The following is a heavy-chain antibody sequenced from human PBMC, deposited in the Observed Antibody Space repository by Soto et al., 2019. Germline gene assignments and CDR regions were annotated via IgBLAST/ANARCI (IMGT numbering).Heavy chain of an antibody. Sequence: SETLSLTCTVSDGSVSSGSYYWSWIRQPPGKGLEWIGYIYSSGSTLYNPSLKSRVIISVDTSMNQFSLKLSSVTAADTAVYYRAGDSVAFFDSWGQGTLVTVSS. CDR2: IYSSGST. V-gene: IGHV4-61*01. CDR3: AGDSVAFFDS. CDR1: DGSVSSGSYY. D-gene: IGHD2-15*01. J-gene: IGHJ4*02.